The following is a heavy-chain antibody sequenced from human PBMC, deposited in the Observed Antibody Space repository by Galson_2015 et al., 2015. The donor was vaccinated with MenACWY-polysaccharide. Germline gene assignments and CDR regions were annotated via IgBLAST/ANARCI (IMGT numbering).Heavy chain of an antibody. D-gene: IGHD6-19*01. CDR3: AKDRGSGWLSY. V-gene: IGHV3-21*04. J-gene: IGHJ4*02. CDR2: ISSSSSYI. Sequence: SLRLSCAASGFTFSKYNMNWVRQAPGKGLEWVSCISSSSSYIYYADSVKGRFTISRDNAKNSVYLQMNSLRAEDTAVYYCAKDRGSGWLSYWGQGTLVTVSS. CDR1: GFTFSKYN.